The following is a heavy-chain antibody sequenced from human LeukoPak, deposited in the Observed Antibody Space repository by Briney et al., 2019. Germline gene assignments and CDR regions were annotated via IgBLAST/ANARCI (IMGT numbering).Heavy chain of an antibody. Sequence: PGGSLRLSCAASGFTFSSYAMSWVRQAPGKGLEWVSAISGSGGSTYYADSVKGRFTISRDNSKNTLFLQMNSLRAEDTAVYYCAKETTYYDFWSGADAFDYWGQGTLVTVSS. D-gene: IGHD3-3*01. V-gene: IGHV3-23*01. CDR1: GFTFSSYA. J-gene: IGHJ4*02. CDR3: AKETTYYDFWSGADAFDY. CDR2: ISGSGGST.